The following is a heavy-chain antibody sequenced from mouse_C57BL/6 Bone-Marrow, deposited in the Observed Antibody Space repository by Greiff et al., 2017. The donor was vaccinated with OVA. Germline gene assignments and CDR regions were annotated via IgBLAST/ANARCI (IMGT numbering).Heavy chain of an antibody. D-gene: IGHD2-13*01. V-gene: IGHV5-15*01. Sequence: EVKLVESGGGLVQPGGSLKLSCAASGFTFSDYGMAWVRQAPRKGPEWVAFISNLAYSIYYADTVTGRFTISRENAKNTLYLEMSSLRSEDTAMYYCARGGDSPLAYWGQGTLVTVSA. CDR2: ISNLAYSI. CDR3: ARGGDSPLAY. CDR1: GFTFSDYG. J-gene: IGHJ3*01.